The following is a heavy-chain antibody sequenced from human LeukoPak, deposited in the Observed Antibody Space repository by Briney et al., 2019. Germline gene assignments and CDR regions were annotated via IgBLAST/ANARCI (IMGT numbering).Heavy chain of an antibody. J-gene: IGHJ4*02. D-gene: IGHD3-3*01. V-gene: IGHV1-8*01. CDR1: GYTFTSYD. Sequence: GASVKVSCKASGYTFTSYDINWVRQATGQGLEWMGWMNPNSGNTGYAQKFQGRVTMTRNTSISTAYMELSSPRSEDTAVCYCARGITIFGVPFDYWGQGTLVTVSS. CDR2: MNPNSGNT. CDR3: ARGITIFGVPFDY.